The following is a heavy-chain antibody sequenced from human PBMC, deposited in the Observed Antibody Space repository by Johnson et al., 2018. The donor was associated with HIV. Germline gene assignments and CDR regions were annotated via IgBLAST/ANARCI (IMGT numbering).Heavy chain of an antibody. V-gene: IGHV3-30*03. J-gene: IGHJ3*02. CDR2: ISYDGSNK. D-gene: IGHD6-19*01. CDR1: GFTLSTYG. CDR3: ARDNGAVAGPEGAFDI. Sequence: QMQLVESGGGVVQPGRSLRLSCAASGFTLSTYGMHWVRQAPGKGLEWVAVISYDGSNKYYADSVKGRFTISRDNSKNTLYLQMNSLRAEDTAVYYCARDNGAVAGPEGAFDIWGQGTMVTVSS.